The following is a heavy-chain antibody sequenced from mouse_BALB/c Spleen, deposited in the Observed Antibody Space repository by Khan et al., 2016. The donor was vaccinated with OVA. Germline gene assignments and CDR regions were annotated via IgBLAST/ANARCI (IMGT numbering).Heavy chain of an antibody. V-gene: IGHV5-6*01. CDR3: ASHLTGSFAY. CDR2: MSSGGGYT. Sequence: EVELVESGGDLVKPGGSLKLSCAASGFTFSSYSMSWVRQIPEKRLEWVATMSSGGGYTYYPDSVKGRFTISRDNAKNTLYLQMSSLKSEDTAMYYWASHLTGSFAYWGQGTLVTVSA. J-gene: IGHJ3*01. D-gene: IGHD4-1*01. CDR1: GFTFSSYS.